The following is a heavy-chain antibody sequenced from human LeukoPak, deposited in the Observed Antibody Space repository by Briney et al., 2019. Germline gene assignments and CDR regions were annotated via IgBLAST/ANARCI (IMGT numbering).Heavy chain of an antibody. J-gene: IGHJ6*02. V-gene: IGHV3-30*03. Sequence: GGSLRLSCAASGFTFSSFGMHWVRQAPGKGLEWVAVISYVGSTKYYSDSVKGRFTISRDNSKSTLYLQMNSLRTEDTAVYCCASSWFYFHYGMNVWGQGTTVTVSS. D-gene: IGHD6-13*01. CDR1: GFTFSSFG. CDR3: ASSWFYFHYGMNV. CDR2: ISYVGSTK.